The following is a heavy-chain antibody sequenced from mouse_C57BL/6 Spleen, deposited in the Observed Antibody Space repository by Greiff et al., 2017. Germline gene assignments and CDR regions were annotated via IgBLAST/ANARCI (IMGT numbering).Heavy chain of an antibody. D-gene: IGHD2-3*01. J-gene: IGHJ4*01. CDR3: ARNEGGFYDGYYVEDYYAMDY. CDR2: FYPGSGSI. Sequence: VQLQQSGAELVKPGASVKLSCKASGYTFTEYTIHWVKQRSGQGLEWIGWFYPGSGSIKYNEKFKDKATLTADKSSSTVYMELSRLTSEDSAVYFCARNEGGFYDGYYVEDYYAMDYWGQGTSVTVSS. V-gene: IGHV1-62-2*01. CDR1: GYTFTEYT.